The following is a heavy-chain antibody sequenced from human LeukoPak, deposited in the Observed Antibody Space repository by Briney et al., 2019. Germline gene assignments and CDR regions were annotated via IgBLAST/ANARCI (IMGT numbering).Heavy chain of an antibody. D-gene: IGHD6-19*01. J-gene: IGHJ4*02. CDR3: ATAGYSSGWYPFDY. Sequence: EASVKVSCKVSGYTLTELSMHWVRQAPGKGLEWMGGFDPGDGETIYAQKFQGRVTMTEDTSTDTAYMELSSLRSEDTAVYYCATAGYSSGWYPFDYWGQGTLVTVSS. CDR1: GYTLTELS. V-gene: IGHV1-24*01. CDR2: FDPGDGET.